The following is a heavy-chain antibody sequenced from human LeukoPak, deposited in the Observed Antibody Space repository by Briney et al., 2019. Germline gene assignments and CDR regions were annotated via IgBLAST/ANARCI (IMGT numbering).Heavy chain of an antibody. V-gene: IGHV3-7*03. CDR3: ARRGGYSSSWIDY. CDR1: GFTFSNYW. CDR2: IKHDGSEK. Sequence: GGSLRLSCAASGFTFSNYWMTWVRQAPGKGLEWVANIKHDGSEKYYVDSVKGRFTISRDNAKNSLYLQMNSLRAEDTAVYYCARRGGYSSSWIDYWGQGTLVTVSS. J-gene: IGHJ4*02. D-gene: IGHD6-13*01.